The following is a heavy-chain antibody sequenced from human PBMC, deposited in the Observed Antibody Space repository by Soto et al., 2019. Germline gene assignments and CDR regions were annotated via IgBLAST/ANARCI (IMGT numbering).Heavy chain of an antibody. V-gene: IGHV3-74*01. Sequence: GGSLRLSCAASVFTFSSYWMHWVRQAPGKGLVWVSRINSDGSSTSYADSVKGRFTISRDNAKNTLYLQMNSLRAEDTAVYYCARVVTQYSGSYRTIDYWGQGTLVTVSS. J-gene: IGHJ4*02. CDR2: INSDGSST. CDR3: ARVVTQYSGSYRTIDY. CDR1: VFTFSSYW. D-gene: IGHD1-26*01.